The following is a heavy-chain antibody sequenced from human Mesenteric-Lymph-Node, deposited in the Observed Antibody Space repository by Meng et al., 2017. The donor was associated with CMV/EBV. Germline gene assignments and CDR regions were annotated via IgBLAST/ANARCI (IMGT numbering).Heavy chain of an antibody. CDR3: ARGGCSSTSCFDY. V-gene: IGHV1-8*03. J-gene: IGHJ4*02. Sequence: ASVKVSCKASGYAFTNYYVHWVRQAPGQGLEWMGWMNPNSGNTGYAQKFQGRVTITRNTSISTAYMELSSLRSEDTAVYYCARGGCSSTSCFDYWGQGTLVTVSS. CDR2: MNPNSGNT. D-gene: IGHD2-2*01. CDR1: GYAFTNYY.